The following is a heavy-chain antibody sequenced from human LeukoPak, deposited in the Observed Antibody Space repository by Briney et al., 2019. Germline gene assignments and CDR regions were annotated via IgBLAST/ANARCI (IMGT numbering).Heavy chain of an antibody. V-gene: IGHV3-23*01. Sequence: GSLRLSCAASGFTFNIYAMTWARQAPGKGLEWVSAIRGTGGGGETFYADPVKGRFTISRDDSNNTVYLQMSSLRAEDTAVYYCAKGDWFDSWGPGTLVTVSS. J-gene: IGHJ5*01. CDR3: AKGDWFDS. CDR2: IRGTGGGGET. CDR1: GFTFNIYA.